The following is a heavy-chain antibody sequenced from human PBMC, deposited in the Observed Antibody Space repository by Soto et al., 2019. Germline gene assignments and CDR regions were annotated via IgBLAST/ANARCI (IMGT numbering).Heavy chain of an antibody. J-gene: IGHJ4*02. Sequence: GGSLRLSCAASGFTFSSYAMSWVRQAPGKGLEWVSAISGSGGSTYYADSVKGRFTISRDNARNSLSLQMNILSDEDTAVYYCTKSADSAGWVVDFWGQGSLVTVSS. CDR2: ISGSGGST. CDR1: GFTFSSYA. CDR3: TKSADSAGWVVDF. V-gene: IGHV3-23*01. D-gene: IGHD6-19*01.